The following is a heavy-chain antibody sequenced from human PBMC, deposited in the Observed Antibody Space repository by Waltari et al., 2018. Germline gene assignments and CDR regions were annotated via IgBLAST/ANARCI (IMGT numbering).Heavy chain of an antibody. Sequence: QVQLQESGPGLVKPSETLSLTCTVSGGSISSYSWSWIRQPPGKGLEWIGYIYYSGSTNYNPSLKSRVTISVDTSKNQFSLKLSSVTAADTAVYYCARAPDYYDSSGYAYYFDYWGQGTLVTVSS. CDR3: ARAPDYYDSSGYAYYFDY. CDR2: IYYSGST. D-gene: IGHD3-22*01. V-gene: IGHV4-59*01. J-gene: IGHJ4*02. CDR1: GGSISSYS.